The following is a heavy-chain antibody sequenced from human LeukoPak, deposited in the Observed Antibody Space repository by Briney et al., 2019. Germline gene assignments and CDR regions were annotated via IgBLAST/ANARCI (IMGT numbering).Heavy chain of an antibody. Sequence: SETLSLTCAVYGGSFSGYYWSWIRQPPGKGLEWIGEINHSGSTNYNPSLKSRVTISVDTSKNQFSLKLSSVTAADTAVYYCARGPEFCSSTSCYRSDAFDIWGQGTMVTVSS. D-gene: IGHD2-2*02. J-gene: IGHJ3*02. CDR2: INHSGST. CDR1: GGSFSGYY. CDR3: ARGPEFCSSTSCYRSDAFDI. V-gene: IGHV4-34*01.